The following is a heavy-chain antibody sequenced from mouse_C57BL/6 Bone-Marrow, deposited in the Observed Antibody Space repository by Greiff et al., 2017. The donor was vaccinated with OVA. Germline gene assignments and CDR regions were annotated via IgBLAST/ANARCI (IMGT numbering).Heavy chain of an antibody. Sequence: QVQLQQSGSELVKPGASVKISCKASGYAFSSSWMNWVKQRPGKGLEWIGWIYPGGGDTNYNGKFKGKATLTTDKSSSTAYMQLSSLTSEDSAVYVCARSELVDYWGQGTTLTVSS. CDR3: ARSELVDY. V-gene: IGHV1-82*01. CDR1: GYAFSSSW. J-gene: IGHJ2*01. CDR2: IYPGGGDT.